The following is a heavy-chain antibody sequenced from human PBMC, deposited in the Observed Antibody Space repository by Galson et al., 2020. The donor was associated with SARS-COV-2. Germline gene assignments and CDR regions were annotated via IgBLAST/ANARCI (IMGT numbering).Heavy chain of an antibody. Sequence: GESLKISCIASGFTFSSHGMHWVRQAPGKGLEWVAVIWYDGSNKYYTDSVKGRFTISRDNSKNTLYLQMNSLRAEDTAIYYCARDIMSYFDYWGQGSLVTVSS. D-gene: IGHD3-16*01. CDR1: GFTFSSHG. V-gene: IGHV3-33*01. CDR2: IWYDGSNK. CDR3: ARDIMSYFDY. J-gene: IGHJ4*02.